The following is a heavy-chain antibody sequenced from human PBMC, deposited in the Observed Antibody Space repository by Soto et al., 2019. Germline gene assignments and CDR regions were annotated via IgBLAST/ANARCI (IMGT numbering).Heavy chain of an antibody. J-gene: IGHJ4*02. Sequence: QVQLVESGGGVVQPGRSLRLSCAASGFTFSSYTMHWVRQAPGEGLDWVAIISDDGVHKFYEDSVKGRFTISRDNSKNTLFLQMNGLRGEDTAVYYGATKTLGDIRNRERWGQGSLVTVSS. CDR1: GFTFSSYT. D-gene: IGHD1-26*01. V-gene: IGHV3-30-3*01. CDR2: ISDDGVHK. CDR3: ATKTLGDIRNRER.